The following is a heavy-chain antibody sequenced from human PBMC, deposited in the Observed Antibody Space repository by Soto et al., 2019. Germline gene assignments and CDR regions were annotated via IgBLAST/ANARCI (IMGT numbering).Heavy chain of an antibody. CDR3: ATDRGSGSFFFDY. J-gene: IGHJ4*02. Sequence: QVQLVQSGAEVKKPGSSVKVSCKASGGTFSASAINWVRQVPGQGLEWMGGFIPMFGTTNYGQKFQGRVTITADESTTTDYMEIRSLTSDDTAVYYCATDRGSGSFFFDYWGQGTLITVSS. D-gene: IGHD3-10*01. CDR2: FIPMFGTT. V-gene: IGHV1-69*01. CDR1: GGTFSASA.